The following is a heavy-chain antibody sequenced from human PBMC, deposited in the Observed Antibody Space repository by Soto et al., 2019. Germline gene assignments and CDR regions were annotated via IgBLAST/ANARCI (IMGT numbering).Heavy chain of an antibody. Sequence: ASVKVSCKASGYTFTSYAMHWVRQAPGQRLEWMGWINAGNGNTKYSQKFQGRVTITRDTSASTAFMELSSLTSEDTAVYYCARGPRNWGVDYWGQGTLVTVSS. V-gene: IGHV1-3*01. J-gene: IGHJ4*02. CDR1: GYTFTSYA. D-gene: IGHD7-27*01. CDR2: INAGNGNT. CDR3: ARGPRNWGVDY.